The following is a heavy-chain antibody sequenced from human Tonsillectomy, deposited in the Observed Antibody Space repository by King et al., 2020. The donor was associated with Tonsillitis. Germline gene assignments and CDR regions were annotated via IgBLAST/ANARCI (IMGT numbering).Heavy chain of an antibody. CDR1: GFTFSSYG. Sequence: VQLVESGGGVVQPGGSLRLSCAASGFTFSSYGMHWVRQAPGKGLEWVAFIRYDGSNKYYADSVKGRFTISRDNSKNALYVQMNSLRAEDTAGYYCAKRPREYGSGSFPYYCGHGTLVTASS. V-gene: IGHV3-30*02. CDR3: AKRPREYGSGSFPYY. J-gene: IGHJ4*01. CDR2: IRYDGSNK. D-gene: IGHD3-10*01.